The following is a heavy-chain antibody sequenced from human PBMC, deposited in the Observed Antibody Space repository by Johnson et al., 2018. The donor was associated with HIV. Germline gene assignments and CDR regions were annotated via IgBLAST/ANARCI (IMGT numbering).Heavy chain of an antibody. D-gene: IGHD3-22*01. V-gene: IGHV3-9*01. CDR2: ISWKSGSI. Sequence: VQLVESVGGLVQPGRSLRLSCAASGFTFDEYAMHWVRQAPGKGLEWVSGISWKSGSIGYGDAVKGRVTISRDNAKNSLYLQMNSLRAEDTALYYCAKEGAYYYDSSGLNDAFDIWGQGTMVTVSS. J-gene: IGHJ3*02. CDR3: AKEGAYYYDSSGLNDAFDI. CDR1: GFTFDEYA.